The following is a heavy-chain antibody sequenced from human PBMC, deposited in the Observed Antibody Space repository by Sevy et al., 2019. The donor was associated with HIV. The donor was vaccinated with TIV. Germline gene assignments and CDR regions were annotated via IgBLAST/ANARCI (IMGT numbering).Heavy chain of an antibody. J-gene: IGHJ4*02. CDR2: IDSNDEK. V-gene: IGHV2-5*01. CDR3: ALRQQQQRRY. D-gene: IGHD6-25*01. Sequence: SGPTLVNPTQTLTLTCTFSGFSLSSNGVSVAWIRQPPGKALEWLALIDSNDEKRYSPSLKSRLTITMDTSKNQVVLTLTSMDPVDTATYYCALRQQQQRRYWGQGTLVTVSS. CDR1: GFSLSSNGVS.